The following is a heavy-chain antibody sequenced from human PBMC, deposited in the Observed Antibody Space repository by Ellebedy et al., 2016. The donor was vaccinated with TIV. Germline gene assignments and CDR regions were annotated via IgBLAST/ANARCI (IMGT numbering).Heavy chain of an antibody. CDR3: ARDPREWLVRGYFDC. D-gene: IGHD6-19*01. CDR1: GFTFSRYA. CDR2: ISGRGVNT. Sequence: GESLKISCAASGFTFSRYAMSWVRQAPGEGLEWVSIISGRGVNTYYADSVKGRFTISRDNSKNTLYLQMNSLRAEDTAVYYCARDPREWLVRGYFDCWGQGTLVTVSS. V-gene: IGHV3-23*01. J-gene: IGHJ4*02.